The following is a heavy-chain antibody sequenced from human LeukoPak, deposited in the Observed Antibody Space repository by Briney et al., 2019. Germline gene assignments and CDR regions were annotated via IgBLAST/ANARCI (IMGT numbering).Heavy chain of an antibody. Sequence: ASETLSLTCAVSGGSISSHYWNWIRQPPGKGLEWIGYIYYSGSTNYNPSLKSRVTISPDTSKNQFSLKLSSVTAADTAVYYCARDNNGPDVFDIWGQGTMVTVSS. V-gene: IGHV4-59*11. CDR1: GGSISSHY. J-gene: IGHJ3*02. D-gene: IGHD2-8*01. CDR2: IYYSGST. CDR3: ARDNNGPDVFDI.